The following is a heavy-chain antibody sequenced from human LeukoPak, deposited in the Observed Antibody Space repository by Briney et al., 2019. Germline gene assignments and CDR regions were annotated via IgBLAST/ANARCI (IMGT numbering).Heavy chain of an antibody. J-gene: IGHJ4*02. CDR2: ISGSGSST. CDR3: AKSPAYYDSSGYRETKYYFDS. Sequence: GGSLRLSCAASGFTFSNYAMTWVRQAPGKGLEWVSGISGSGSSTYYADSVKGRFTISRDNSKNTLYLQMNSLRAEDTAVYYCAKSPAYYDSSGYRETKYYFDSWGQGTLATVSS. CDR1: GFTFSNYA. D-gene: IGHD3-22*01. V-gene: IGHV3-23*01.